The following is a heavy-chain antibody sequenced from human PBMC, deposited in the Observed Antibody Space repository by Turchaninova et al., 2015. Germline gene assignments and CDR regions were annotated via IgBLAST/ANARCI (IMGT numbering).Heavy chain of an antibody. CDR3: AKGAGYYYYGMDV. Sequence: WGSLRLSCAASGFTFDDYAMHWVRQAPGKGLEWVSLISWDGGSTYYADSVKGRFIISRDNSKNSLYLQMNSLRAEDTALYYCAKGAGYYYYGMDVWGQGTTVTVSS. CDR2: ISWDGGST. CDR1: GFTFDDYA. J-gene: IGHJ6*02. V-gene: IGHV3-43D*04.